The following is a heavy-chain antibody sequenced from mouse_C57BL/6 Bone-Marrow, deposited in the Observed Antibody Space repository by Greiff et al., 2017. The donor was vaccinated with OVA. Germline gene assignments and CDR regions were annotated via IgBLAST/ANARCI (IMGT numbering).Heavy chain of an antibody. CDR3: AREGRYYYGSPFAY. V-gene: IGHV1-53*01. Sequence: QVQLKQPGTELVKPGASVKLSCKASGYTFTSYWMHWVKQRPGQGLEWIGNINPSNGGTNYNEKFKSKATLTVDKSSSTAYMQLSSLTSEDSAVYYCAREGRYYYGSPFAYWGQGTLVTVSA. CDR2: INPSNGGT. J-gene: IGHJ3*01. CDR1: GYTFTSYW. D-gene: IGHD1-1*01.